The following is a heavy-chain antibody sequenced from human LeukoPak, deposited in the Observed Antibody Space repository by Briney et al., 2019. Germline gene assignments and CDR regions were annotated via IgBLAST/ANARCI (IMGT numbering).Heavy chain of an antibody. Sequence: GASLKVSCKASGYTFTSYGISWVRQAPGQGLEWMGWISAYSGDTNYAQKFQGRATMTTDTSTSTAYMELRSLRSDHTAVYYCATAGPEGEVLQDPADYWGQGTLVTVSS. CDR3: ATAGPEGEVLQDPADY. J-gene: IGHJ4*02. CDR2: ISAYSGDT. V-gene: IGHV1-18*01. D-gene: IGHD1-26*01. CDR1: GYTFTSYG.